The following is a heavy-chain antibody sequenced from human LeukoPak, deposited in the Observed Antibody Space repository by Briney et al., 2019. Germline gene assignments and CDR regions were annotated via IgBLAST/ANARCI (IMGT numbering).Heavy chain of an antibody. Sequence: SETLSLTCTVSGGSISSYYWSWIRQPPGKGLEWIGYIYYSGSTNYNPSLKSRVTISVDTSKNQFSLKLSSVTAADTAAYYCARAHRGAVAGQFDYWGQGTLVTVSS. J-gene: IGHJ4*02. D-gene: IGHD6-19*01. CDR2: IYYSGST. CDR1: GGSISSYY. V-gene: IGHV4-59*01. CDR3: ARAHRGAVAGQFDY.